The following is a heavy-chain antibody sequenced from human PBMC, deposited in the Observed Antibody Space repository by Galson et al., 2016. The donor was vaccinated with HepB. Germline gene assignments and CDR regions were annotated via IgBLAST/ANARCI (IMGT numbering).Heavy chain of an antibody. CDR1: GGSISRSNYY. CDR2: IHYSGRT. D-gene: IGHD3-10*01. Sequence: ETLSLTCTVSGGSISRSNYYWGWIRQPPGKGLEWIGNIHYSGRTHYSPSLKSRVTISVDTSKNQFSLKLSSVNAADTAVSYCARSAYFGSGSYYGLWGQGTMVSVSS. J-gene: IGHJ4*02. V-gene: IGHV4-39*01. CDR3: ARSAYFGSGSYYGL.